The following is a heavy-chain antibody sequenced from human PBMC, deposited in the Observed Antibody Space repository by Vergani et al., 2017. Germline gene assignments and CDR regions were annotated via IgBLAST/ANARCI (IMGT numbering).Heavy chain of an antibody. Sequence: EVQLLESGGGLVQPGGSLRLSCAASGFTFSSYAMTWVRQAPGKGLEWVSTISGSGSSTYYADSVKGRFTISIDNSKNTLYLQMNSLRAEDTAVYYCAKSPKNYYYYMDVWGKGTTVTVSS. J-gene: IGHJ6*03. CDR2: ISGSGSST. V-gene: IGHV3-23*01. CDR1: GFTFSSYA. CDR3: AKSPKNYYYYMDV.